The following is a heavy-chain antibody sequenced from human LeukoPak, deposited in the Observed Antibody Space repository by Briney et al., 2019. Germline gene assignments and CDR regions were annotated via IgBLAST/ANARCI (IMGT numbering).Heavy chain of an antibody. CDR2: INPNSGGT. CDR3: ARGTSGSYYNWFDP. J-gene: IGHJ5*02. V-gene: IGHV1-2*04. CDR1: GYTFTGYY. Sequence: ASVKVSCKASGYTFTGYYMHWVRQAPGQGLEWMGWINPNSGGTNYAQKFQGWVTMTRDTSISTAYMELGRLRSDDTAVYYCARGTSGSYYNWFDPWGQGTLVTVSS. D-gene: IGHD3-10*01.